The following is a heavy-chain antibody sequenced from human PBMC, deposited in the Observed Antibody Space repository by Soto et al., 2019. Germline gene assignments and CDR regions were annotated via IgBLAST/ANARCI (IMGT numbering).Heavy chain of an antibody. CDR1: GYTFTGDY. CDR3: AKDSGSNSLFDP. CDR2: INPKSGYT. V-gene: IGHV1-2*02. D-gene: IGHD1-26*01. J-gene: IGHJ5*02. Sequence: QVQLVQSGAEVKKPGASVSVSCKASGYTFTGDYLHWVRQAPGQGLEWMAWINPKSGYTKSAQKFQARVTLTRDTFISPAYLEVGSLRTGDTAVFFWAKDSGSNSLFDPWGQGTLVTVSS.